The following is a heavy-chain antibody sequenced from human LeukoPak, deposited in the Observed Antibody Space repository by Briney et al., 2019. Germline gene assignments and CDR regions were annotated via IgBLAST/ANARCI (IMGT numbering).Heavy chain of an antibody. CDR3: ARDRPWELQTFDY. Sequence: SQTLSLTWSISGDSVSCNSAAWNWTSQSPSRGLEWQERTYYRSKWYNDYAVSVKSRITINPDTSKNQFSLQLNSVTPEDTAVYYCARDRPWELQTFDYWGQGTLVTVSS. D-gene: IGHD1-26*01. CDR2: TYYRSKWYN. V-gene: IGHV6-1*01. J-gene: IGHJ4*02. CDR1: GDSVSCNSAA.